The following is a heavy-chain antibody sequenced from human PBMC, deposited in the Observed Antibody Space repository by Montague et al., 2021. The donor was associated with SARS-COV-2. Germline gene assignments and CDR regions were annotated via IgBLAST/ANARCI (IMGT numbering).Heavy chain of an antibody. J-gene: IGHJ4*02. V-gene: IGHV3-9*01. CDR1: GFTFHDYA. D-gene: IGHD3-10*01. CDR3: AKDRGYYGSGSYFEY. CDR2: ISWNSGSI. Sequence: SLRLSCAASGFTFHDYALHWVRQVPGKGLEWVSSISWNSGSIGYGDSVKGRFTISRDNAKNPLYLQMNSLRAEDTALYYCAKDRGYYGSGSYFEYWGQGTLVTVSS.